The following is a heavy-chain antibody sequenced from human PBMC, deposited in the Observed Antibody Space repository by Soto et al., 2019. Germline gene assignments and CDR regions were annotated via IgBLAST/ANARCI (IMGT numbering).Heavy chain of an antibody. CDR1: EFTFSSYG. Sequence: PGGSLRLSCAASEFTFSSYGMHWVRQAPGKGLEWVAVIWYDGSNKYYADSVKGRFTISRDNSKNTLYLQMNSLRAEDTAVYYCARDSSGLYGMDVWGQGTTVTVSS. CDR2: IWYDGSNK. V-gene: IGHV3-33*01. J-gene: IGHJ6*02. CDR3: ARDSSGLYGMDV. D-gene: IGHD6-25*01.